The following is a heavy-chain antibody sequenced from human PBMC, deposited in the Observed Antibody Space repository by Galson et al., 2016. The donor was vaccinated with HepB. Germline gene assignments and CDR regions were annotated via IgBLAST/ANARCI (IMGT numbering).Heavy chain of an antibody. J-gene: IGHJ4*02. CDR2: IDPSDSEI. CDR3: AAARPPGLVLVY. V-gene: IGHV5-51*01. CDR1: GHSIASYW. Sequence: QSGAEVKKPGESLKLSCKASGHSIASYWIGWVRQLPGKGLGCMGIIDPSDSEIRSMPSFRGHVTISADKSTKPAYLQWSSLKASDTAVYYCAAARPPGLVLVYWGLGTRVTVSS. D-gene: IGHD2-8*02.